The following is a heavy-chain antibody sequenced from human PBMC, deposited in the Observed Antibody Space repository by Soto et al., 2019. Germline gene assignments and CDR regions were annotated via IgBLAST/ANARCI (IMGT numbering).Heavy chain of an antibody. Sequence: GESLRISCKTSGYTFTNYWIGWVRQMPGKGLQWLGIMNPGDSDIRYNPSFEGQITLSADKSINTAYLQWHSLEAADTATYFCARRGESSTCYIVDIPFDHWRQGX. V-gene: IGHV5-51*01. J-gene: IGHJ4*02. CDR3: ARRGESSTCYIVDIPFDH. CDR2: MNPGDSDI. D-gene: IGHD2-2*01. CDR1: GYTFTNYW.